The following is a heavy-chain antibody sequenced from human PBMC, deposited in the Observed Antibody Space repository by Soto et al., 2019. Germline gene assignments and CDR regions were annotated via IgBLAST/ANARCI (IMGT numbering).Heavy chain of an antibody. J-gene: IGHJ4*02. Sequence: SETLSLTCSVSGDSMNNFYWSWIRQPPGKTLEWIGNIFYTGSTTYNPSLESRITMSVDTSKNQFSLRLSSVSAADTAVYFCAKYRRTAAEGYTLDYWGRGTLVTVSS. CDR1: GDSMNNFY. CDR3: AKYRRTAAEGYTLDY. D-gene: IGHD6-13*01. V-gene: IGHV4-59*01. CDR2: IFYTGST.